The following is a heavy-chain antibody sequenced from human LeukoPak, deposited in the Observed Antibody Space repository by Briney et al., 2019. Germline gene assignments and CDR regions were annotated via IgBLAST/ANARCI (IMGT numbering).Heavy chain of an antibody. J-gene: IGHJ6*03. Sequence: SETLSLTCAVYGGSFSGYYWSWIRQPPGKGLEWLGEINHSGSTNYNPSLKSRVTISVDTSKNQFSLKLSSVTAADTAVYYCARRRIRYYYYMDVWGKGTTVTVSS. CDR3: ARRRIRYYYYMDV. V-gene: IGHV4-34*01. CDR1: GGSFSGYY. CDR2: INHSGST.